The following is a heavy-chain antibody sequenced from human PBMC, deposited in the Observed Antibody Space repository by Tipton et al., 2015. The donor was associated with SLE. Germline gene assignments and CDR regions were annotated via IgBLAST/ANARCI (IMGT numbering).Heavy chain of an antibody. Sequence: TLSLTCAVYGGSFSGYYWNWIRQPPGKGLEWIGEVNHSGSSNYKASLKSRVTISVDTTKNQFSLKLSSVTAADTAVYYCARDRELFDYWSQGTLVTVSS. V-gene: IGHV4-34*01. CDR1: GGSFSGYY. CDR3: ARDRELFDY. D-gene: IGHD1-26*01. CDR2: VNHSGSS. J-gene: IGHJ4*02.